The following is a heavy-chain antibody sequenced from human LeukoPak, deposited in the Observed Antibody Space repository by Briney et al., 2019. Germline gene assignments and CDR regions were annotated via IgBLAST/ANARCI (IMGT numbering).Heavy chain of an antibody. CDR1: GYTFTSYY. J-gene: IGHJ4*02. V-gene: IGHV1-46*01. Sequence: ASVKVSCKASGYTFTSYYMHWVRQAPGQGLEWMGIINPSGGSTSYAQKFQGRVTMTRDMSTSTVYMELSSLRSEDMAVYYCARSVYDSSGYYYFDYWGQGTLVTVSS. CDR3: ARSVYDSSGYYYFDY. CDR2: INPSGGST. D-gene: IGHD3-22*01.